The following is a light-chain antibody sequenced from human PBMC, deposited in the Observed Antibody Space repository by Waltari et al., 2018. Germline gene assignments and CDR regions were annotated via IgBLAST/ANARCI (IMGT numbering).Light chain of an antibody. Sequence: ETVMTQSPATLSVSPGERVTLSCRASQDVTNRLAWFQQKPGQAPRLLMFDATTRATDFPGRSSGSGSGTEFTLTISSLQSEDFAVYYCQQYNNWPRTFGQGTKLEI. J-gene: IGKJ2*01. CDR2: DAT. CDR1: QDVTNR. V-gene: IGKV3-15*01. CDR3: QQYNNWPRT.